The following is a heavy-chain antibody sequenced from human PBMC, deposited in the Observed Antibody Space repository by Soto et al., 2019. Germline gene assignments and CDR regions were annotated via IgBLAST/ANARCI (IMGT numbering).Heavy chain of an antibody. CDR1: GFTFSSYG. CDR3: ARGPGGSSVDY. J-gene: IGHJ4*02. V-gene: IGHV3-30*03. Sequence: LRLSCAASGFTFSSYGMHWVRQAPGKGLEWVAAISYDGSNKYYADSVKGRFTISRDNSKNTLYLQMNSLRAEDTAVYYCARGPGGSSVDYWGQGTLVTVSS. D-gene: IGHD6-13*01. CDR2: ISYDGSNK.